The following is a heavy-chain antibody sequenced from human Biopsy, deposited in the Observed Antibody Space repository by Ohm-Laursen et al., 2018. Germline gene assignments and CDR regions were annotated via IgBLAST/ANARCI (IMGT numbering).Heavy chain of an antibody. CDR1: GGSFSGYY. CDR3: ARGSNWNDWSFDY. J-gene: IGHJ4*02. D-gene: IGHD1-20*01. Sequence: SDTLSLTWAVYGGSFSGYYWSWIRQPPGKGLEWIGEMNHGGSTNYNSSLKSRVTISVDTSKNQFSLKLNSVTAADTAVCYCARGSNWNDWSFDYWGQGTVVTVPS. CDR2: MNHGGST. V-gene: IGHV4-34*01.